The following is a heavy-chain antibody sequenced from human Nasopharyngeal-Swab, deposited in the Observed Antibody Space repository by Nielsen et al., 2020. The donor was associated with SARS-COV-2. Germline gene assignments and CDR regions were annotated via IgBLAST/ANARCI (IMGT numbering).Heavy chain of an antibody. CDR2: IFPGDSDT. Sequence: GESLKISCETSGYRFTDYWIAWVRQAPGKGLECMGPIFPGDSDTRYSPSFEGRVTISVDQSITTAYLHWTSLKASDTAKYYCAIGAAVGPLFPGMDVWGQGTMVTVSS. CDR1: GYRFTDYW. V-gene: IGHV5-51*01. D-gene: IGHD1-26*01. J-gene: IGHJ6*02. CDR3: AIGAAVGPLFPGMDV.